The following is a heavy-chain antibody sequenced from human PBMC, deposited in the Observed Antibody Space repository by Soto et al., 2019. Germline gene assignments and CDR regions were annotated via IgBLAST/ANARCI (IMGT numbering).Heavy chain of an antibody. CDR2: INVGNGNT. CDR3: AREGAHYTPLDH. J-gene: IGHJ4*02. V-gene: IGHV1-3*01. D-gene: IGHD2-15*01. CDR1: GYTFTDYA. Sequence: ASVKVSWKASGYTFTDYAIHWVRQAPGQGLDGMGWINVGNGNTGYSRKFQGRVQNARDMSASTAYIEVTSLPSEDTAIYYCAREGAHYTPLDHWGQGTLVTVSS.